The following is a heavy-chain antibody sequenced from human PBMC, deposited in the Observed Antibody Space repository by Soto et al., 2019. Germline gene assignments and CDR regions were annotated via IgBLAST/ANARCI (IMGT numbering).Heavy chain of an antibody. Sequence: GASVKVSCKASGGTFSSYAISWVRQAPGQGLEWMGGIIPIFGTADYAQKFQGRVTITADESTSTAYMELSSLRSEDTAVYYCARDTGRYCSGGSCYSSRGMDFRGQVTTLTVPS. CDR2: IIPIFGTA. CDR3: ARDTGRYCSGGSCYSSRGMDF. CDR1: GGTFSSYA. D-gene: IGHD2-15*01. V-gene: IGHV1-69*13. J-gene: IGHJ6*02.